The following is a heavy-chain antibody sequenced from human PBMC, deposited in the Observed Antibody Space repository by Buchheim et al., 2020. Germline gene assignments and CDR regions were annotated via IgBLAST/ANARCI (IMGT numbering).Heavy chain of an antibody. CDR2: MDPGGGST. V-gene: IGHV1-46*03. Sequence: QVHLVQSGAEVKKPGASVRVSCKASGNTFSSHHVHWVRQAPGQGLEWLGIMDPGGGSTINAQNFQGRVTMPRDTSTSKVYMELSSLTSDDTAVYFCARGADSATFYPPDYWGQGTL. J-gene: IGHJ4*02. CDR3: ARGADSATFYPPDY. D-gene: IGHD1-26*01. CDR1: GNTFSSHH.